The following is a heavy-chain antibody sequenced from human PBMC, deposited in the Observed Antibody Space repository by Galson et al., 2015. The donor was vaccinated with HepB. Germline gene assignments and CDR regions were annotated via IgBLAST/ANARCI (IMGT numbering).Heavy chain of an antibody. V-gene: IGHV3-15*01. CDR3: TTLHLGELSLYRY. CDR1: GFTFSNAW. D-gene: IGHD3-16*02. J-gene: IGHJ4*02. CDR2: IKSRTDGGTT. Sequence: SLRLSCAASGFTFSNAWMSWVRQAPGKGLEWVGRIKSRTDGGTTDYAAPVKGRFTISRDDSKNTLYLQMNSLKTEDTAVYYCTTLHLGELSLYRYWGQGTLVTVSS.